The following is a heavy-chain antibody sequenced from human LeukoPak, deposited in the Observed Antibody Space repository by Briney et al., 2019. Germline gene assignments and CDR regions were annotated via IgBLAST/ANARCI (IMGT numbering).Heavy chain of an antibody. Sequence: GGSLRLSCAASGFTFSSYGMHWVRQAPGKGLEWVAVISYDGSNKYYADSVKGRFTISRDNSKNTLYLQMNSLRAEDTAVYYCAKDQSGSYYRYFQHWGQGTLVTVSS. J-gene: IGHJ1*01. CDR2: ISYDGSNK. D-gene: IGHD1-26*01. CDR3: AKDQSGSYYRYFQH. V-gene: IGHV3-30*18. CDR1: GFTFSSYG.